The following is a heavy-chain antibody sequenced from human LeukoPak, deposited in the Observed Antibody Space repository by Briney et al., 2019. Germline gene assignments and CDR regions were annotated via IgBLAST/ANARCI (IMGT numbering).Heavy chain of an antibody. D-gene: IGHD3-3*01. CDR1: GGTISSSSYY. J-gene: IGHJ3*02. V-gene: IGHV4-39*01. CDR2: IYYSGST. CDR3: AGPRYYDFWSAAVNAFDI. Sequence: SETLSLTCTVSGGTISSSSYYWGWIRQPPGKGLEWIGSIYYSGSTYYNPSLKSRVTISVDTSKNQFSLKLSSVTAADTAVYYCAGPRYYDFWSAAVNAFDIWGQGTMVTVSS.